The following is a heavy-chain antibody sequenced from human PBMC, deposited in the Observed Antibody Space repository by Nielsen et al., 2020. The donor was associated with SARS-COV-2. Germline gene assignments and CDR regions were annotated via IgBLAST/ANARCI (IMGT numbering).Heavy chain of an antibody. CDR3: ARDVRFVVVPAANPDWYFDL. D-gene: IGHD2-2*01. V-gene: IGHV1-18*01. CDR2: ISAYNGNT. J-gene: IGHJ2*01. CDR1: GYTFTSYG. Sequence: ASVKVSCKASGYTFTSYGISWVRQAPGQGLEWMGWISAYNGNTNYAQKLQGRVTMTTDTSTSTAYMELRSLRSDDTAVYYCARDVRFVVVPAANPDWYFDLWGRGTLVTVSS.